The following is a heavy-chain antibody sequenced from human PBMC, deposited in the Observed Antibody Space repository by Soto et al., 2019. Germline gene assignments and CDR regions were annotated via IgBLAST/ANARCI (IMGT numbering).Heavy chain of an antibody. CDR2: IIPIFGTA. Sequence: SVKVSCKASGGTFSSYAISWVRQAPGQGLEWMGGIIPIFGTANYAQKFQGRVTITADESTSTAYMELSSLRSEDTAVYYCARGVWGGSYYYYYGMDVWGQGTTVTVSS. D-gene: IGHD1-26*01. J-gene: IGHJ6*02. CDR3: ARGVWGGSYYYYYGMDV. V-gene: IGHV1-69*13. CDR1: GGTFSSYA.